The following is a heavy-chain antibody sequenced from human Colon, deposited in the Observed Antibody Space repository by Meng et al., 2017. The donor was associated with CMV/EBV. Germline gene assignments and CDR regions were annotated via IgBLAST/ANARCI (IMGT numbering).Heavy chain of an antibody. V-gene: IGHV3-21*01. J-gene: IGHJ4*02. CDR1: GFTFSSYS. Sequence: GESLKISCAASGFTFSSYSMNWVRQAPGKGLEWVSSISSSSSYIYYADAVKGRFTISRDNAKNSLYLQMNSLRAEDTAVYYCARTPLDYWGQGTLVTVSS. CDR2: ISSSSSYI. CDR3: ARTPLDY.